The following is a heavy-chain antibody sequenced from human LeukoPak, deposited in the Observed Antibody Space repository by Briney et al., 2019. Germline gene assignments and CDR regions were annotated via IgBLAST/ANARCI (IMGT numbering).Heavy chain of an antibody. CDR1: GGSISSYY. V-gene: IGHV4-4*07. J-gene: IGHJ6*02. Sequence: SETLSLTCTVSGGSISSYYWSWIRQPAGKGLEWIGRIYTSGSTNYNPSLKSRVTMSVDTSKNQFSLKLSSVTAADTAVYYCARDPVDSGWNYYYGMDVWGQGTTVTVSS. CDR3: ARDPVDSGWNYYYGMDV. CDR2: IYTSGST. D-gene: IGHD6-25*01.